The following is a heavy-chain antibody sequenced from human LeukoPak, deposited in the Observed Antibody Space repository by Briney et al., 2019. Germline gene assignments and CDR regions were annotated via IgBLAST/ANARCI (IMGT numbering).Heavy chain of an antibody. Sequence: SSETLSLTCAVYGGSFSGYYWSWIRQPPGKGLEWIGEINHSGSTNYNPSLKSRVTISVDTSKNQFSLKLSSVTAADTAVYYCARYGQVPLGGYSYALRRGFDYWGQGTLVTVSS. J-gene: IGHJ4*02. CDR3: ARYGQVPLGGYSYALRRGFDY. CDR2: INHSGST. CDR1: GGSFSGYY. D-gene: IGHD5-18*01. V-gene: IGHV4-34*01.